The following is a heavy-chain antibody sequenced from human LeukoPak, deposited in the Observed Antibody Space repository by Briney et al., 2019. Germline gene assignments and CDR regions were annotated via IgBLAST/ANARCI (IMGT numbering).Heavy chain of an antibody. V-gene: IGHV3-21*01. CDR3: ARDHRVVAVAGMVDAFDI. CDR2: ISSSSSYI. J-gene: IGHJ3*02. D-gene: IGHD6-19*01. Sequence: GGSLTLSCAASGFTFSSYSMNWVRQAPGKGLEWASSISSSSSYIYYADSVKGRFTISRDNAKNSLYLQMNSLRAEDTAVYYCARDHRVVAVAGMVDAFDIWGQGTMVTVSS. CDR1: GFTFSSYS.